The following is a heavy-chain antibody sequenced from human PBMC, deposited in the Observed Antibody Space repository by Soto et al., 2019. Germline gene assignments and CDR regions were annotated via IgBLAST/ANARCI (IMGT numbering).Heavy chain of an antibody. J-gene: IGHJ3*02. CDR2: IYYSGST. CDR3: ASDPAAGADGLNAFDI. V-gene: IGHV4-39*01. Sequence: PSETLSLTCTVSGGSISSSSYYWGWIRQPPGKGLEWIGSIYYSGSTYYNPSLKSRVTISVDTSKNQFSLKLSSVTAADTAVYYCASDPAAGADGLNAFDIWGPGTMVTVSS. D-gene: IGHD6-19*01. CDR1: GGSISSSSYY.